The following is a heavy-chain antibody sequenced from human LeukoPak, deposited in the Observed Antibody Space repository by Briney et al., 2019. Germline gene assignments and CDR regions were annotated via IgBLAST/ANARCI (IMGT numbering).Heavy chain of an antibody. CDR2: IYGDGSFT. CDR1: GFTFSNFW. D-gene: IGHD3-22*01. CDR3: ARVYETNGYLY. Sequence: GGSLRLSCAASGFTFSNFWKHWVRQAPGKGLVWVALIYGDGSFTRYADSVKGRFTISRDNAKNTVYLQMNSLRVEDTAVYYCARVYETNGYLYWGQGSLVTVSS. J-gene: IGHJ4*02. V-gene: IGHV3-74*01.